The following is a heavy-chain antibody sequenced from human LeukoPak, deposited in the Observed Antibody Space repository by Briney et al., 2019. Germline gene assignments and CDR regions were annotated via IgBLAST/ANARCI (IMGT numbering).Heavy chain of an antibody. CDR1: GFTVSSNY. V-gene: IGHV3-53*01. J-gene: IGHJ4*02. Sequence: GGSLRLSCAASGFTVSSNYMSWVRQAPGKGLEWVSVIYSGGSTYYADSVKGRFTISRDNSKNTLYLQMNSLRAEDTAVYYCAKGNYGDPFDYRGQGTLVTVSS. CDR2: IYSGGST. D-gene: IGHD4-17*01. CDR3: AKGNYGDPFDY.